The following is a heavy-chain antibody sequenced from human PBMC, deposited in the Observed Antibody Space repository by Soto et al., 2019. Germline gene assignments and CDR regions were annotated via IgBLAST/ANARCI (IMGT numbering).Heavy chain of an antibody. V-gene: IGHV5-51*01. J-gene: IGHJ4*02. D-gene: IGHD3-10*02. CDR3: AY. CDR2: IYPGDSDT. Sequence: GESLKISCKGSGYNFTRYWIGWVRQMPGKGLEWMGIIYPGDSDTRYSPSFQGQVTISADKSISTAADTAVYYCVRHAQWIIRAYWGQGSLVTVSS. CDR1: GYNFTRYW.